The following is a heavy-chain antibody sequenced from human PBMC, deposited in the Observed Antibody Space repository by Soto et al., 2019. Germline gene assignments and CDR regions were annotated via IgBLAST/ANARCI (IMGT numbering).Heavy chain of an antibody. J-gene: IGHJ4*02. CDR2: IYYSGST. V-gene: IGHV4-39*01. D-gene: IGHD6-6*01. CDR3: ARAGYGSSSYDY. Sequence: QLQLQESGPGLVKPSETLSLTCTVSGGSISSSSYYWGWIRQPPGKGLEWIGSIYYSGSTYYNPSPTSRVTISVDRSKNQSSLKLSSVTAADTAVYYCARAGYGSSSYDYCGQGTLVTVSS. CDR1: GGSISSSSYY.